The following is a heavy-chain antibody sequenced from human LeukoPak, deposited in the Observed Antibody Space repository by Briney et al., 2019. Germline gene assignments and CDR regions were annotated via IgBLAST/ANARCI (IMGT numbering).Heavy chain of an antibody. Sequence: GESLKISCKGSGYTFTTSWIGRVRQMPGKGLEWMGIIYPGDSDTRYSPSFQGQVTISADKSISTAYLQWSSLKASDTAMYYCARKLVAATGWFDPWGQGTLVTVSS. J-gene: IGHJ5*02. CDR3: ARKLVAATGWFDP. CDR2: IYPGDSDT. D-gene: IGHD2-15*01. CDR1: GYTFTTSW. V-gene: IGHV5-51*01.